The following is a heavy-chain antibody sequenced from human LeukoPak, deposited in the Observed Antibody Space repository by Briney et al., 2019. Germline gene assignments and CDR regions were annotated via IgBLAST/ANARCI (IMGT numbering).Heavy chain of an antibody. V-gene: IGHV1-8*01. CDR2: MNPNSGNT. D-gene: IGHD3-10*01. CDR3: ARMVRGAIHQDY. J-gene: IGHJ4*02. CDR1: GYTFTSYD. Sequence: ASVKVSCKASGYTFTSYDINWVRQATGQGLEWMRWMNPNSGNTGYAQKFQGRVAMTRNTSISTAYMELNSLRSDDTAVYYCARMVRGAIHQDYWGQGTLVTVSS.